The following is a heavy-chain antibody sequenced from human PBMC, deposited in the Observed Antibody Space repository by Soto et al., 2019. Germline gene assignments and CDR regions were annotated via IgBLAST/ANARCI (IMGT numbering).Heavy chain of an antibody. CDR1: GFTFSSYG. CDR2: ISYDGSNK. V-gene: IGHV3-30*18. Sequence: PGGSLRLSCAASGFTFSSYGMHWVRQAPGKGLEWVAVISYDGSNKYYADSVKGRFTISRDNSKNTLYLQMNSLRAEDTAVYYCAKDLGYSSGWGFDPWGQGTLVTVSS. CDR3: AKDLGYSSGWGFDP. D-gene: IGHD6-19*01. J-gene: IGHJ5*02.